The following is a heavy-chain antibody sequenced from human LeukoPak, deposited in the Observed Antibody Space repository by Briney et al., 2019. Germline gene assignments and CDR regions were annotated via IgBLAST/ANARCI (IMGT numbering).Heavy chain of an antibody. V-gene: IGHV5-51*01. CDR2: IYPGDSDT. CDR1: GYSFSSYW. D-gene: IGHD6-13*01. Sequence: GESLQISCKGSGYSFSSYWIAWVRQMPGKGLEWMGIIYPGDSDTRYSPSFQGQVTISADKSISTAYLQWSSLKASDTAMYYCARTTLREAAAGLVYFDYWGQGTLVTVSS. J-gene: IGHJ4*02. CDR3: ARTTLREAAAGLVYFDY.